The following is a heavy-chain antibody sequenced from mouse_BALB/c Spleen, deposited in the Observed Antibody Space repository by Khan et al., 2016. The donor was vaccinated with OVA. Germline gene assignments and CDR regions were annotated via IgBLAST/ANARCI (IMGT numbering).Heavy chain of an antibody. Sequence: EVHLVESGGGLVQPGGSRTLSCAASGFTFSSSGMHWVRQAPEKGLEWVAYISSDSRTIYYADTVKGRFTISRDNPKNTLFLQMTSVRSEDTAMYYCARSYYYGYYFDYWGQGTTLTVSS. CDR2: ISSDSRTI. CDR1: GFTFSSSG. D-gene: IGHD1-1*01. J-gene: IGHJ2*01. CDR3: ARSYYYGYYFDY. V-gene: IGHV5-17*02.